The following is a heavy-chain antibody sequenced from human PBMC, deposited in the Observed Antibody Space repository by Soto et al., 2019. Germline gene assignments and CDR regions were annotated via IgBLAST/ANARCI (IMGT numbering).Heavy chain of an antibody. Sequence: QVQLQESGPGLVKPSQTLSLTCTVSGGSISSGGYYWSWIRQHPGKGLEWIGYIYYSGSTYYNPSLRSRVTISVDTSKNQFSLKLSSVTAADTAVYYCARVPTPTPYYDSLNWFDPWGQGTLVTVSS. CDR2: IYYSGST. CDR1: GGSISSGGYY. CDR3: ARVPTPTPYYDSLNWFDP. D-gene: IGHD3-3*01. V-gene: IGHV4-31*03. J-gene: IGHJ5*02.